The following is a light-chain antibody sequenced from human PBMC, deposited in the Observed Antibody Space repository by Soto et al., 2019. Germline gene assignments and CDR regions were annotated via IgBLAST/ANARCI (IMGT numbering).Light chain of an antibody. V-gene: IGKV3-20*01. CDR2: GAS. Sequence: EIVLTQSPGTLSLSPGERATLSFRASQSGSSSYLAWYQQKPGQAPRLLIYGASSTATGIPDRFSDSGSGTDFTLTISRLETEDFAVSYCQKYGSSPVTFGQGTKLEIK. J-gene: IGKJ2*01. CDR1: QSGSSSY. CDR3: QKYGSSPVT.